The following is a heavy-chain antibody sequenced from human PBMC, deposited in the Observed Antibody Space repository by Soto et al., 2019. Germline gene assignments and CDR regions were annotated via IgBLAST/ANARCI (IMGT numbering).Heavy chain of an antibody. J-gene: IGHJ4*02. CDR2: IYYSGST. D-gene: IGHD1-1*01. V-gene: IGHV4-30-4*01. CDR1: GGSISSGDYY. CDR3: ARGTTEGGFGY. Sequence: KSSETLSLTCTVSGGSISSGDYYWSWIRQPPGKGLEWIGYIYYSGSTYYNPSLKSRVTISVDTSKNQFSLKLSSVTAADTAVYYCARGTTEGGFGYWGQGTLVTVSS.